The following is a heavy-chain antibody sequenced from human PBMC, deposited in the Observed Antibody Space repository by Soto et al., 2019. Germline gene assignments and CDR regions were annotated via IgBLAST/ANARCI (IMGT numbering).Heavy chain of an antibody. CDR2: INGRGDRT. CDR1: GFPSDTYD. V-gene: IGHV3-23*01. D-gene: IGHD1-26*01. Sequence: EIQLMELGGGLVKPGGSVRLSCAASGFPSDTYDMSWVRQSPGKGLEWVSGINGRGDRTFVAASVKGRFSISRDISTDAVYLQRHSLNPEYTAVYYCAKEGWGGSYETYFDFWGQGTVGTVSS. CDR3: AKEGWGGSYETYFDF. J-gene: IGHJ4*02.